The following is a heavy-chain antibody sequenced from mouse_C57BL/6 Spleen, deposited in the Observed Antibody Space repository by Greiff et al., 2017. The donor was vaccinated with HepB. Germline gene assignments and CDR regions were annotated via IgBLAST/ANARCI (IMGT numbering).Heavy chain of an antibody. CDR1: GYTFTEYT. CDR3: ARHEEDPVGFAY. J-gene: IGHJ3*01. CDR2: FYPGSGSI. V-gene: IGHV1-62-2*01. Sequence: VQRVESGAELVKPGASVKLSCKASGYTFTEYTIHWVKQRSGQGLEWIGWFYPGSGSIKYNEKFKDKATLTADKSSSTVYMELSRLTSEDSAVYFCARHEEDPVGFAYWGQGTLVTVSA.